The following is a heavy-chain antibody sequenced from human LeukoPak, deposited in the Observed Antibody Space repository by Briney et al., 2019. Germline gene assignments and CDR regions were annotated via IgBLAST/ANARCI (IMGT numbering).Heavy chain of an antibody. V-gene: IGHV3-7*01. CDR2: IKQDGSEK. D-gene: IGHD6-19*01. CDR1: RFTFRNNW. J-gene: IGHJ4*02. CDR3: ARETPDSSGWD. Sequence: GGSLRLSCAASRFTFRNNWMSWVRQAPGKGLEWVANIKQDGSEKNYVDSVKGRFIISRDNARNSLYLQMNSLRAEDTAVYYCARETPDSSGWDWGQGTLVTVSS.